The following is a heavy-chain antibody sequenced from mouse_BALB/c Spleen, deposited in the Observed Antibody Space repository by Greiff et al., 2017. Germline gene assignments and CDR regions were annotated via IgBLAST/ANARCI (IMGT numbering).Heavy chain of an antibody. CDR3: GRGGTLYYYAMDY. J-gene: IGHJ4*01. Sequence: EVKLVESGPELVKPGASVKISCKASGYSFTGYFMNWVKQSHGKSLEWIGRINPYNGDTFYNQKFKGKATLTVDKSSSTAHMELLSLTSEDSAVYYCGRGGTLYYYAMDYWGQGTSVTVSS. V-gene: IGHV1-37*01. D-gene: IGHD2-14*01. CDR1: GYSFTGYF. CDR2: INPYNGDT.